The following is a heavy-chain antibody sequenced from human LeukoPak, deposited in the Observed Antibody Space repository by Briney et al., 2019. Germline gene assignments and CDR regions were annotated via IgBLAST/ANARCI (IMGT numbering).Heavy chain of an antibody. CDR2: ISSSSSYI. J-gene: IGHJ6*02. CDR3: ARHQIAGRYGMDV. V-gene: IGHV3-21*01. Sequence: PGGSLRLSCAASGFTFSSYSMNWVRQAPGKGLEWVSSISSSSSYIYYADSVKGRFTISRDNAKNSLYLQMNSLRAEDTAVYYCARHQIAGRYGMDVWAKGPRSPSP. CDR1: GFTFSSYS. D-gene: IGHD6-13*01.